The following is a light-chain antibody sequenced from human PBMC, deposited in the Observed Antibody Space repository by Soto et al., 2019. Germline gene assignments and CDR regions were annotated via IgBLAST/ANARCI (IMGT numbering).Light chain of an antibody. V-gene: IGLV2-14*01. CDR2: EVT. Sequence: QSALTQPASVSGSPGQSITISCAGTSSDIGGYNYDSWYQQYPGKAPKLMIYEVTNRPSGVSNRFSGSKSGNTASLTISGLQSEDEADYYCSSYTDSYTLLFGGGTKLTVL. J-gene: IGLJ2*01. CDR3: SSYTDSYTLL. CDR1: SSDIGGYNY.